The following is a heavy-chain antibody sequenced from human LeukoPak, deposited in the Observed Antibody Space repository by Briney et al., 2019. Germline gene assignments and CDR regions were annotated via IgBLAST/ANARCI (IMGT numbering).Heavy chain of an antibody. CDR1: GGSISSYY. D-gene: IGHD6-6*01. V-gene: IGHV4-59*01. Sequence: SETLSLTCTVSGGSISSYYWSWIRQPPGKGLEWIGYIYYCGSTNYNPSLKSRVTISVDTSKNQFSLKLSSVTAADTAVYYCARYSSSFSLFDYWGQGTLVTVSS. J-gene: IGHJ4*02. CDR3: ARYSSSFSLFDY. CDR2: IYYCGST.